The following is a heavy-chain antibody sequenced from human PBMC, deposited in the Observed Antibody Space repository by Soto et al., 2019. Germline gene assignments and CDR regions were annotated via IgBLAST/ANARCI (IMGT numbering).Heavy chain of an antibody. Sequence: QITLKESGPTLVKPTQTLTLTCSFSGFSLSTSGVGVGWIRQPPGKALEWVALIYWDDDKRYSPSLKSRLTITKGTSKDQVVLTMTNRDPVDTATYYCAHRLLSGSYPPYHYYGMDVWGQGITVTVSS. D-gene: IGHD1-26*01. CDR3: AHRLLSGSYPPYHYYGMDV. J-gene: IGHJ6*02. CDR2: IYWDDDK. CDR1: GFSLSTSGVG. V-gene: IGHV2-5*02.